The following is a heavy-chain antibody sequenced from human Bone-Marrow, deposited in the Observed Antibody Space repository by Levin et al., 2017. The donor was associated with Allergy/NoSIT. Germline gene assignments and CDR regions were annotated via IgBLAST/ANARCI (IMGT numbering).Heavy chain of an antibody. V-gene: IGHV4-34*01. Sequence: SQTLSLTCAVYGGSFSGYYWSWIRQPPGKGLEWIGEINHSGSTNYNPSLKSRVTISVDTSKNQFSLKLSSVTAADTAVYYCARGTGYDSSGQTPGYYYYGMDVWGQGTTVTVSS. D-gene: IGHD3-22*01. CDR3: ARGTGYDSSGQTPGYYYYGMDV. CDR1: GGSFSGYY. J-gene: IGHJ6*02. CDR2: INHSGST.